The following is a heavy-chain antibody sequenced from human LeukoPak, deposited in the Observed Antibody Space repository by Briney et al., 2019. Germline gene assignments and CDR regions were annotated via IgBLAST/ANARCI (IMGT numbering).Heavy chain of an antibody. CDR2: IYWDDDK. V-gene: IGHV2-5*02. Sequence: KASGPSLVKPTQPLPLTCAFSGFSLTTRGVGVGWIRQPPGKALEWLALIYWDDDKRYSPSLKSRLTITKDTSKKQVVLTVTNLDPVDTATYYCARLAYYDYSGSSRPFDIWGQGTRVTVSS. D-gene: IGHD3-22*01. CDR1: GFSLTTRGVG. CDR3: ARLAYYDYSGSSRPFDI. J-gene: IGHJ3*02.